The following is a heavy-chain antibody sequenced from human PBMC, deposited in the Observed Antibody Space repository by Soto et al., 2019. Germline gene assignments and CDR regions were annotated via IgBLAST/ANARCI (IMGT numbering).Heavy chain of an antibody. D-gene: IGHD3-16*02. Sequence: GGSLRLSCAASGFTLSDYTMNWVRQAPGKGLEWVSSISSSGDYIYYADSLKGRFTISRDSPKSSLYLQMNSLRAEDTAVYYCARPNGGVIVRGYYYYMDVWGKGTTVTVSS. CDR2: ISSSGDYI. CDR1: GFTLSDYT. CDR3: ARPNGGVIVRGYYYYMDV. V-gene: IGHV3-21*01. J-gene: IGHJ6*03.